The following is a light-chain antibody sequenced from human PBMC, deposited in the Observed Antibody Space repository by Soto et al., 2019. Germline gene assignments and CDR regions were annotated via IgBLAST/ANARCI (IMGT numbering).Light chain of an antibody. CDR2: AAS. CDR1: QRLSSY. J-gene: IGKJ2*01. V-gene: IGKV1-39*01. CDR3: QKSYSTPYN. Sequence: DIHMTQSPSSLSASVGDRFTITCRASQRLSSYLNWYQQKPGKAPKLLIYAASSLQSGVPSRFSGSGSGTDFTLTISSLQPEGFATYYCQKSYSTPYNFGQGTQLEIK.